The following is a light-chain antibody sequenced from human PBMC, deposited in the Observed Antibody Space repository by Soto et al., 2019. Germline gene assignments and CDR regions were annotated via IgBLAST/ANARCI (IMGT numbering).Light chain of an antibody. CDR2: GNS. CDR3: STSDYSLTAHK. CDR1: TNNVGSYA. J-gene: IGLJ2*01. V-gene: IGLV1-44*01. Sequence: QSVLTQEASVSGTVGQKVTLSCTGDTNNVGSYAVGWYQQISHGAPKSVMFGNSLPSGIADRFSGSKSGTTASLTISGLWPEEEADFFCSTSDYSLTAHKIGGGTKLTVL.